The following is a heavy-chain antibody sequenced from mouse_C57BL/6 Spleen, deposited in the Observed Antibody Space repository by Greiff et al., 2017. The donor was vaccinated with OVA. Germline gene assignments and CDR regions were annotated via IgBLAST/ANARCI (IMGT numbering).Heavy chain of an antibody. CDR1: GYAFSSSW. V-gene: IGHV1-82*01. CDR3: ARGDYGYDGAMDY. Sequence: QVQLKESGPELVKPGASVKISCKASGYAFSSSWMNWVKQRPGKGLEWIGRIYPGDGDTNYNGKFKGKATLTADKSSSTAYMQLSSLTSEDSAVYFGARGDYGYDGAMDYWGQGTSVTVSS. D-gene: IGHD2-2*01. CDR2: IYPGDGDT. J-gene: IGHJ4*01.